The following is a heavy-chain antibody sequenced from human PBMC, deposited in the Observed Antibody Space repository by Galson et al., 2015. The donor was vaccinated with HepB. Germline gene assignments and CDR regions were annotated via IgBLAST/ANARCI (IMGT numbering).Heavy chain of an antibody. CDR3: TRDLSGRGWLVRVLDY. J-gene: IGHJ4*02. D-gene: IGHD6-19*01. CDR1: GFTFGDYA. V-gene: IGHV3-49*03. CDR2: IRSKAYGGTT. Sequence: SLRLSCAASGFTFGDYAMSWFRQAPGKGLEWVGFIRSKAYGGTTEYAASVKGRFTISRDDSKSIAYLQMNSLKTEDTAVYYCTRDLSGRGWLVRVLDYWGQGTLVTVSS.